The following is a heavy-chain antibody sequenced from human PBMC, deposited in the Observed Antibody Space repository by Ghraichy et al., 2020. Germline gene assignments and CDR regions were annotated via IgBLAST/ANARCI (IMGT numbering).Heavy chain of an antibody. J-gene: IGHJ4*02. CDR1: GVSFSGYY. V-gene: IGHV4-34*01. D-gene: IGHD1-1*01. CDR2: INHSGST. Sequence: SETLSLTCAVYGVSFSGYYWSWIRQPPGKGLEWIGEINHSGSTNYNPSLKSRVTISVDTSKNQFSLKLSSVTAADTAVYYCARTWNYFDYWGQGTLVTVSS. CDR3: ARTWNYFDY.